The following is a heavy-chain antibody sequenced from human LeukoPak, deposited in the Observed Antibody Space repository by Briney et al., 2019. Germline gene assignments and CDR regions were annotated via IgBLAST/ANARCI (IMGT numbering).Heavy chain of an antibody. CDR2: IYYSGST. CDR1: GVSISSSNSY. D-gene: IGHD3-10*01. CDR3: ARLAPAGYFDY. V-gene: IGHV4-39*07. J-gene: IGHJ4*02. Sequence: SETLSLTCTVSGVSISSSNSYWGWIRQPPGKGLEWIGSIYYSGSTYYNPSLKSRVTISVDTSKNQFSLKLSSVTAADTAVYYCARLAPAGYFDYWGQGTLVTVSS.